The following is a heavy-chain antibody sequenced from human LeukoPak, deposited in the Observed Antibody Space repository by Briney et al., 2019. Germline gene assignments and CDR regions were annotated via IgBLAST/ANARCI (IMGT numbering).Heavy chain of an antibody. J-gene: IGHJ3*02. D-gene: IGHD1-1*01. CDR3: ARTQTVTGDAFDI. CDR2: IYYSGST. CDR1: GGSISSYY. Sequence: SETLSLTCTVSGGSISSYYWNWIRQPPGKGLEWIGYIYYSGSTNYNPSLKSRVTISVDTSKNQFSLKLSSVTAADTAVYYCARTQTVTGDAFDIWGQGTMVTISS. V-gene: IGHV4-59*01.